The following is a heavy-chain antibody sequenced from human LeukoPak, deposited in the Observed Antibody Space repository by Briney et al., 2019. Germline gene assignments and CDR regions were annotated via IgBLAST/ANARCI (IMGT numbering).Heavy chain of an antibody. Sequence: QPGGSLRLSCAASGFTFSDYWMLCVRQAPGKGLVWVSRIDNDGSSTTYADSVKGRFTISRDNAKNTLYLQMSSLRGDDTALYYCARAAYMSSPDYWGQGTLVTVSS. J-gene: IGHJ4*02. CDR1: GFTFSDYW. D-gene: IGHD6-6*01. V-gene: IGHV3-74*01. CDR3: ARAAYMSSPDY. CDR2: IDNDGSST.